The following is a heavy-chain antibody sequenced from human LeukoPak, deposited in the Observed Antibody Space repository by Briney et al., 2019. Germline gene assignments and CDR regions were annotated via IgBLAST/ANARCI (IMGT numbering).Heavy chain of an antibody. CDR1: GFTFSSYA. CDR2: ISYDGSNK. J-gene: IGHJ6*03. V-gene: IGHV3-30-3*01. D-gene: IGHD3-22*01. CDR3: AREKITMIVVYYYYMDV. Sequence: GRSLRLSCAASGFTFSSYAMHWVRQAPGKGLEWVAVISYDGSNKYYADSVEGRFTISRDNSKNTLYLQMNSLRGEDTAVYYCAREKITMIVVYYYYMDVWGKGTTVTVSS.